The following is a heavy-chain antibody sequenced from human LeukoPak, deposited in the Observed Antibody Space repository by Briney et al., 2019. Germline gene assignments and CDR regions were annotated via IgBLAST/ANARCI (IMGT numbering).Heavy chain of an antibody. J-gene: IGHJ4*02. CDR1: GFSISSGYY. Sequence: SETLSLTCTVSGFSISSGYYWGWIRQSPGKGLEWIGNIYYSGSTYYNPSLKSRVIMSVDTSKNQVSLKLRSVTAADTAVYYCARETSLPGYAGGLGFNYWGQGTLVTVSS. CDR2: IYYSGST. D-gene: IGHD6-19*01. CDR3: ARETSLPGYAGGLGFNY. V-gene: IGHV4-38-2*02.